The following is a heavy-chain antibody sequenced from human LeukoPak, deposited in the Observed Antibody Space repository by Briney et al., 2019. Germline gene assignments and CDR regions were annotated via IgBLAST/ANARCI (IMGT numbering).Heavy chain of an antibody. J-gene: IGHJ6*03. D-gene: IGHD6-19*01. CDR2: IYYTGST. CDR3: ARAPGSAYYYYYYMDV. V-gene: IGHV4-59*01. Sequence: PSETLSLTCTVSGGSISNYYWSWIRQPPGKGLEWIGYIYYTGSTNYNPSLKSRVTMSVDTSKNQFSLNLNSVTAADTAEYYCARAPGSAYYYYYYMDVWGKGTTVTVSS. CDR1: GGSISNYY.